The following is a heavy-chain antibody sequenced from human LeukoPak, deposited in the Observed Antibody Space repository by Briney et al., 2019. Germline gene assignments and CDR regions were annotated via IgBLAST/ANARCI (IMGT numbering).Heavy chain of an antibody. V-gene: IGHV1-69*06. J-gene: IGHJ3*02. D-gene: IGHD7-27*01. CDR1: GGTFSSYA. CDR3: ARGTGANGDAFDI. CDR2: IIPIFGTA. Sequence: SVKVSCKASGGTFSSYAIGWVRQAPGQGLEWMGGIIPIFGTANYAQKFQGRVTITADKSTSTAYMELSSLRSEDTAVYYCARGTGANGDAFDIWGQGTMVTVSS.